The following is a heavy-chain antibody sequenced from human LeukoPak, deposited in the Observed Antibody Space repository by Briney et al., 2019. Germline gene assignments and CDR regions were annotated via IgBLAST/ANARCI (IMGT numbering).Heavy chain of an antibody. D-gene: IGHD5-18*01. V-gene: IGHV3-23*01. Sequence: GGSLRLSCAASGFTFTSFAMSWVRQAPGKGLEWVSTISRSGVATYYANSVKGRFTISRDNSKNSLYLQMNSLRAEDTAVYYCARDAGYGYDRFDYWGQGTQVTVSS. CDR1: GFTFTSFA. CDR3: ARDAGYGYDRFDY. CDR2: ISRSGVAT. J-gene: IGHJ4*02.